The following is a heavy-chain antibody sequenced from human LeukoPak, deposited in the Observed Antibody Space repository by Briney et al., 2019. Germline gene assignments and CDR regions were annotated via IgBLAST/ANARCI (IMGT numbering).Heavy chain of an antibody. Sequence: GGSLRLSCAASGFSFSSYDMIWVRQAPGKGLEWVAVISYDGSNKYYADSVKGRFTISRDNSKNTLYLQMNSLRAEDTAVYYCARVAQAAATIKGPLDYWGQGTLVTVSS. V-gene: IGHV3-30-3*01. CDR2: ISYDGSNK. CDR3: ARVAQAAATIKGPLDY. J-gene: IGHJ4*02. D-gene: IGHD5-12*01. CDR1: GFSFSSYD.